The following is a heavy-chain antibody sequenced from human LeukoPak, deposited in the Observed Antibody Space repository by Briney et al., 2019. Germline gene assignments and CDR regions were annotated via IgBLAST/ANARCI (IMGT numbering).Heavy chain of an antibody. CDR2: INSDGSST. D-gene: IGHD3-3*01. Sequence: GGSLRLSCAASGFTFSSYWMHWVRQAPGKGLVWVSRINSDGSSTSYADSVKGRFTISRDNAKNTLYLQMNSLRAEDTAVYYCAKDYYDFWSGYFGTKIFDYWGQGTLVTVSS. V-gene: IGHV3-74*01. J-gene: IGHJ4*02. CDR3: AKDYYDFWSGYFGTKIFDY. CDR1: GFTFSSYW.